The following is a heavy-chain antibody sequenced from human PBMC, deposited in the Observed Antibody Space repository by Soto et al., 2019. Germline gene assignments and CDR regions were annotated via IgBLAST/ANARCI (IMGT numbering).Heavy chain of an antibody. V-gene: IGHV3-20*04. D-gene: IGHD3-3*01. CDR1: GFTFDDYG. Sequence: GGSLRLSCAASGFTFDDYGVSWVRQAPGKGLEWVSGINWNGGSTGYADSVKGRFSISRDNAKNSLYLQMNSLRAEDTALYYCVRDLSFGWSGMDVWGQGTTVTVSS. CDR3: VRDLSFGWSGMDV. J-gene: IGHJ6*02. CDR2: INWNGGST.